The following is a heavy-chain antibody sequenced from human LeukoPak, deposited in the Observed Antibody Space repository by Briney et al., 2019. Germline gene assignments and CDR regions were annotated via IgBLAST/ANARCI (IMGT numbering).Heavy chain of an antibody. J-gene: IGHJ6*04. CDR3: AELGITMIGGV. V-gene: IGHV3-48*03. D-gene: IGHD3-10*02. CDR1: GFTFSSYE. Sequence: PGGSLVLSCAASGFTFSSYEMNWVRQAPGKGLEWGSYISSSGSTIYYADSVKGRFTISRNNAKNSLYLQMNSLRAEDTAVYYCAELGITMIGGVWGKGTTVTISS. CDR2: ISSSGSTI.